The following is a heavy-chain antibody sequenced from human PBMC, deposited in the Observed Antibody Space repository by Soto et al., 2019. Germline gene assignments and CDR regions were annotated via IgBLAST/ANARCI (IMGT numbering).Heavy chain of an antibody. CDR2: INAGNGNT. J-gene: IGHJ6*02. CDR3: ARAMDLEWLLYSDGMDV. CDR1: AYTFTSYA. V-gene: IGHV1-3*01. Sequence: ASVKVSCKASAYTFTSYAMHWVRQAPGQRLEWMGWINAGNGNTKYSQKFQGRVTITRDTSASTAYMELSSLRSEDTAVCYCARAMDLEWLLYSDGMDVWGQGTTVTVSS. D-gene: IGHD3-3*01.